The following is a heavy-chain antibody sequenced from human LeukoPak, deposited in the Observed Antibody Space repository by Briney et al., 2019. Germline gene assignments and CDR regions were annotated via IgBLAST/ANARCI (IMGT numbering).Heavy chain of an antibody. CDR2: INWNGDNP. CDR3: ARRSLSGATTGYYYDS. Sequence: GGSLRLSCAASGFTFEDYGMTWVRHRPGRGLEYVAEINWNGDNPVYENSLRGRFTISRNNAKNSVFLQMNSLRVEDTAFYYCARRSLSGATTGYYYDSWGQGTLVAVSS. CDR1: GFTFEDYG. V-gene: IGHV3-20*04. J-gene: IGHJ5*01. D-gene: IGHD1-26*01.